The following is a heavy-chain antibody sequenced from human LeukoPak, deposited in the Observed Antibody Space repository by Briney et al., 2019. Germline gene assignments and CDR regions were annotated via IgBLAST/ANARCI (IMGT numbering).Heavy chain of an antibody. V-gene: IGHV3-30*02. D-gene: IGHD5-18*01. CDR1: GLTFRNYG. CDR2: IRYDGSNK. CDR3: ARGAEVQLWSYYFDY. Sequence: GGSLRLSCAASGLTFRNYGMHWVRQAPGKGLEWVAFIRYDGSNKYYADSVKGRFTISRDNSESTVFLQMNSLRAEDTAVYYCARGAEVQLWSYYFDYWGQGTLVTVSS. J-gene: IGHJ4*02.